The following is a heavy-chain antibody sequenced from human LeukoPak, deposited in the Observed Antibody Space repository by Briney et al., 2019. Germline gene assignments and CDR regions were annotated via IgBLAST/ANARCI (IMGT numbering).Heavy chain of an antibody. J-gene: IGHJ6*03. CDR3: AKHPVGATYYMDV. CDR1: GFTFHDFA. V-gene: IGHV3-23*01. D-gene: IGHD1-26*01. CDR2: ISGSGGST. Sequence: GGSLRLSCAASGFTFHDFAMHWVRQAPGKGLEWVSAISGSGGSTYYADSVKGRFTISRDNSKNTLYLQMNSLRAEDTAVYYCAKHPVGATYYMDVWGKGTTVTISS.